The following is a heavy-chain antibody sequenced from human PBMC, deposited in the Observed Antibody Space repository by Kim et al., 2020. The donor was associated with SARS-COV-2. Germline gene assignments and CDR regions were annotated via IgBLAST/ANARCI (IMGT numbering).Heavy chain of an antibody. CDR1: GGSISSSSYY. CDR3: VRHKGELLEAFDI. CDR2: IYYSGST. J-gene: IGHJ3*02. D-gene: IGHD1-26*01. V-gene: IGHV4-39*01. Sequence: SETLSLTCTVSGGSISSSSYYWGWIRQPPGKGLEWIGTIYYSGSTYYNASLKSRVTISVDTSTNQFSLKLNFVTAADTAVYHCVRHKGELLEAFDIWGQG.